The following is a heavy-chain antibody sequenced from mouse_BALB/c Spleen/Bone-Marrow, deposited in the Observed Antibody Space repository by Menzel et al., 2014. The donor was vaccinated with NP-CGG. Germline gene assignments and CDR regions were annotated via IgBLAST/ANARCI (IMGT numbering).Heavy chain of an antibody. V-gene: IGHV2-9*02. CDR1: GFSLTSNG. CDR2: IWTGGST. CDR3: ARGAYYRFFDY. D-gene: IGHD2-14*01. J-gene: IGHJ2*01. Sequence: VQLQESGPGLVAPSQSLSITCTVSGFSLTSNGVHWVRQPPGKGLEWLGVIWTGGSTNYNSALMSRLSISKDNPKSQVFLKMNSLQTDDTAMYYCARGAYYRFFDYWGQGTTLTVSS.